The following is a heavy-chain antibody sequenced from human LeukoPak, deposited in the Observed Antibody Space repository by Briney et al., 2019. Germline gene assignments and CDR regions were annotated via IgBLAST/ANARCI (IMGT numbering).Heavy chain of an antibody. CDR3: AKDPGYDFWSGYFGAYYYGMDV. D-gene: IGHD3-3*01. V-gene: IGHV3-23*01. CDR2: ISGSGGST. J-gene: IGHJ6*02. CDR1: GFTFGSHN. Sequence: GGSLRLSCAASGFTFGSHNMNWVRQAPGKGLEWVSAISGSGGSTYYADSVKGRFTISRDNSKNTLYLQMNSLRAEDTAVYYCAKDPGYDFWSGYFGAYYYGMDVWGQGTTVTVSS.